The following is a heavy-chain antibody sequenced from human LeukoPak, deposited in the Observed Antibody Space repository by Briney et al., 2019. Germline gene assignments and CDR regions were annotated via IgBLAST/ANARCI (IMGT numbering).Heavy chain of an antibody. CDR1: GYTFTGYY. CDR3: ARVVQYYDFWSGYSSFDY. Sequence: GASVKVSCKASGYTFTGYYMHWVRQAPGQGLEWMGWINPNSGGTNYAQKFQGRVTMTRDTSISTAYMELGRLRSDDTAVYYCARVVQYYDFWSGYSSFDYWGQGTLVTVSS. J-gene: IGHJ4*02. CDR2: INPNSGGT. D-gene: IGHD3-3*01. V-gene: IGHV1-2*02.